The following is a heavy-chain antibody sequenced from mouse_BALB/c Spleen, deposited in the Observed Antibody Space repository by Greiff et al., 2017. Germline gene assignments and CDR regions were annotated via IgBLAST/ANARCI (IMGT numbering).Heavy chain of an antibody. D-gene: IGHD2-4*01. V-gene: IGHV1S135*01. J-gene: IGHJ3*01. CDR2: IDPYNGGT. CDR1: GYSFTGYN. CDR3: AIYYDYGWFAY. Sequence: VQLQQSGPELGKPGASVKISCKASGYSFTGYNMYWVKQSHRKSLEWIGYIDPYNGGTSYNQKSKGKATLTVDKSSSTAYMHLNSLTSEDSAIYYCAIYYDYGWFAYWGQGTLVTVS.